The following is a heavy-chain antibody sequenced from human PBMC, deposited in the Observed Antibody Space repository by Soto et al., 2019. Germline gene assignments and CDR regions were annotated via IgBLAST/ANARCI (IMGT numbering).Heavy chain of an antibody. J-gene: IGHJ4*02. Sequence: GGSLRLSCAASGFTFSSYWMSWVRQAPGKGLEWVANIKQDGSEKYYVDSVKGRFTISRDNAKNSLYLQMNSPRAEDTAVYYCASRPGIAAAGINLPADYWGQGTLVTGSS. CDR2: IKQDGSEK. CDR3: ASRPGIAAAGINLPADY. V-gene: IGHV3-7*05. D-gene: IGHD6-13*01. CDR1: GFTFSSYW.